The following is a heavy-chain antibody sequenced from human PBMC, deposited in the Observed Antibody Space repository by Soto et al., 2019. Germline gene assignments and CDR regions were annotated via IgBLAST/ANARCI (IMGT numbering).Heavy chain of an antibody. V-gene: IGHV3-21*01. J-gene: IGHJ6*02. CDR1: GFTVSSYS. CDR2: ISSSSSYI. CDR3: ARAKQWLVRGYYHGMDV. Sequence: LRLSSPASGFTVSSYSMNWVGQAPVKRVEWVASISSSSSYIYCADSVKGLFTICRDNAKNSLYLQMNSLRAEDTAVDYCARAKQWLVRGYYHGMDVWGQGTTVTVSS. D-gene: IGHD6-19*01.